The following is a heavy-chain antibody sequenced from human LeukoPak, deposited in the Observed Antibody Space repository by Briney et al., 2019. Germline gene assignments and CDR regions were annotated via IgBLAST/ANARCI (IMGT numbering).Heavy chain of an antibody. D-gene: IGHD6-19*01. Sequence: ASVRVSCKASGYTFTGYYIQWVRQAPGQGLEWMGWVNPNSGGTKYAQKFQGRDTMTRDTSISTAYVELSRLRSDDTAIYYCARVAVAGTFEYYFDYWGQGSLVIVSS. CDR2: VNPNSGGT. J-gene: IGHJ4*02. CDR3: ARVAVAGTFEYYFDY. V-gene: IGHV1-2*02. CDR1: GYTFTGYY.